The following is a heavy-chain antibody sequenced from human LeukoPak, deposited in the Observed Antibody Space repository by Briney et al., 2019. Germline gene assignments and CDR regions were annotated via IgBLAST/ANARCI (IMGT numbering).Heavy chain of an antibody. D-gene: IGHD1-1*01. J-gene: IGHJ5*02. CDR2: IYHIGVT. CDR1: GASLTDYY. V-gene: IGHV4-34*01. CDR3: ATTSQLGSYNWFDP. Sequence: PSETLSLTCAVCGASLTDYYWSWIRQPPGKGLEGIGEIYHIGVTKYNPSLRGRVTISRDTSKNQFSLDLTSVTAADTGVYYCATTSQLGSYNWFDPWGQGTLVTVSA.